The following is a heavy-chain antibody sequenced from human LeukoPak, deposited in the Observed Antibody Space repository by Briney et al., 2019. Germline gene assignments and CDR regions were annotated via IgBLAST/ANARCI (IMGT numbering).Heavy chain of an antibody. D-gene: IGHD7-27*01. J-gene: IGHJ4*02. CDR1: GFTFSSYA. CDR2: ISGSGGST. Sequence: GSLRLSCAASGFTFSSYAMSWVRQAPGKGLEWVSAISGSGGSTYYADSVKGRFTISRDNARNSLYLQMNSLRAEDTAVYYCAKDLGLGISSYFDYWGQGTLVTVSS. CDR3: AKDLGLGISSYFDY. V-gene: IGHV3-23*01.